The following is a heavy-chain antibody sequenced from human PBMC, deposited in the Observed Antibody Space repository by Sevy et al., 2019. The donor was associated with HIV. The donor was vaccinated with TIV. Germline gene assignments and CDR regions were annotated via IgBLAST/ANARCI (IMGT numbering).Heavy chain of an antibody. CDR3: AGGAISAFDI. CDR2: ISGSGGST. CDR1: GFSFDTYS. Sequence: GGSLRLSCIASGFSFDTYSMNWVRQTPGQGLEWVSAISGSGGSTYYADSVKGRVTISRDNSKNTLYLQMNSLRVEDTAVYYCAGGAISAFDIWGQGTMVTVSS. J-gene: IGHJ3*02. V-gene: IGHV3-23*01. D-gene: IGHD2-2*01.